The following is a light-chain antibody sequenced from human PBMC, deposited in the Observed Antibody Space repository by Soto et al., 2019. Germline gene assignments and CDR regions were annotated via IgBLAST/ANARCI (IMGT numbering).Light chain of an antibody. Sequence: EIVLTQSPAPLSLSPGEGATLSCKASQSVSSYLAWYQQKPGQAPRLLIYDASMRATGVPDRFSGSGSGTDCTLTVSRLEPEDFAVFYCQQYAHSPLTFGGGTKVDIK. J-gene: IGKJ4*01. CDR1: QSVSSY. CDR3: QQYAHSPLT. CDR2: DAS. V-gene: IGKV3-20*01.